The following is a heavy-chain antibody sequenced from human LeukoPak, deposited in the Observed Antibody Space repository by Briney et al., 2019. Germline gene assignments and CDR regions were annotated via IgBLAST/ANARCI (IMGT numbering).Heavy chain of an antibody. CDR1: GFTFSSYW. V-gene: IGHV3-30*18. Sequence: GGSLRLSCAASGFTFSSYWMSWVRQAPGKGLEWVAVISYDGSNKYYADSVKGRFTISRDNSKNTLYLQMNSLRAEDTAVYYCAKGEEEDGYNFGYWGQGTLVTVSS. CDR2: ISYDGSNK. CDR3: AKGEEEDGYNFGY. D-gene: IGHD5-24*01. J-gene: IGHJ4*02.